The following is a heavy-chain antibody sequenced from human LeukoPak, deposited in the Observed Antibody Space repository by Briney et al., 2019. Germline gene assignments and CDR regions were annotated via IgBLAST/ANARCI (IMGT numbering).Heavy chain of an antibody. CDR2: INWNGGST. Sequence: GGSLRLSCAASGFTFDDYGMSWVRQAPGKGLEWVSGINWNGGSTGYADSVKGRFTISRDNAKNSLYLQMNSLRAEDTALYHCARAVYYDFWSGSPDDAFDIWGQGAMVTVSS. CDR3: ARAVYYDFWSGSPDDAFDI. J-gene: IGHJ3*02. V-gene: IGHV3-20*01. CDR1: GFTFDDYG. D-gene: IGHD3-3*01.